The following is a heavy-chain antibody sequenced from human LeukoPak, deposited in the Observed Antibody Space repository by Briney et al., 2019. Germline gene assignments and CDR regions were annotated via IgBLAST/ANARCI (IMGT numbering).Heavy chain of an antibody. D-gene: IGHD3-10*01. J-gene: IGHJ4*02. V-gene: IGHV3-30*04. CDR3: AKDRPHYSASGSYEFDH. CDR2: IPYDGSNK. CDR1: GFTFSSYA. Sequence: GGSLRLSCAASGFTFSSYAMHWVRQAPGKGLEWVALIPYDGSNKYYADSVKGRFTVSRDNSKNTLYLQMNSLRAEDTAVYFCAKDRPHYSASGSYEFDHWGLGTLVTVSS.